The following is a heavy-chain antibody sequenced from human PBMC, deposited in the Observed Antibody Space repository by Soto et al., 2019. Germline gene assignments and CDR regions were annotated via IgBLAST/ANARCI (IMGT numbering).Heavy chain of an antibody. CDR2: IYYSGSV. J-gene: IGHJ3*02. CDR1: GGSISSYY. CDR3: ARGMYDSSGFSNPFDI. Sequence: SETLSLTCTVSGGSISSYYWSWIRQSPGKEMQWIGYIYYSGSVKYNPSLNSRVTISADMSRNQLSLRVTPVTAADTALYYCARGMYDSSGFSNPFDIWGQGTMVTVSS. V-gene: IGHV4-59*01. D-gene: IGHD3-22*01.